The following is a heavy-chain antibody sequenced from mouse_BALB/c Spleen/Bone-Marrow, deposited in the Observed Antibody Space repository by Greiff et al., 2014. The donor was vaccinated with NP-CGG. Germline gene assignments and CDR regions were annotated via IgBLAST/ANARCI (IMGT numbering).Heavy chain of an antibody. CDR3: TRNGYYGWFAY. V-gene: IGHV4-1*02. J-gene: IGHJ3*01. Sequence: EVLLEQSGGGLVQPGGSLKLSCAASGFDFSRYWMNWVRQAPGKGLEWIGEVNPDSSTRNYKPSLKDKFIISRDNAKNTLYLQMRKVRSEDTGLYYCTRNGYYGWFAYWGQGTLVTVSA. D-gene: IGHD2-3*01. CDR2: VNPDSSTR. CDR1: GFDFSRYW.